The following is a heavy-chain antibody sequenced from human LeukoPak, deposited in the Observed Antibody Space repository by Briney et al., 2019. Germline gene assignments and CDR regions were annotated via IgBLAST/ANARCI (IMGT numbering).Heavy chain of an antibody. CDR1: GFTFSSYG. J-gene: IGHJ3*02. Sequence: GGSLRLSCAASGFTFSSYGMHWVRQAPGKGLEWVAFIRYDGSNKYYADSVKGRFTISRDNSKNTLYLQMNSLRAEDTAVYYCAKDVSSSSMVNAFDIWGQGTMVTVSS. CDR2: IRYDGSNK. CDR3: AKDVSSSSMVNAFDI. V-gene: IGHV3-30*02. D-gene: IGHD6-6*01.